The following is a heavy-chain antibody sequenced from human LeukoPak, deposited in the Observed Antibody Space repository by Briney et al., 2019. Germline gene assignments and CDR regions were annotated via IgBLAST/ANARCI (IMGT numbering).Heavy chain of an antibody. D-gene: IGHD3-22*01. CDR3: ARHLVFGYDSSGYYYFDY. CDR2: IYHSGSGST. Sequence: PSETLSLTCTVSGGSISSGGHSWSWIRQPPGKGLEWIGYIYHSGSGSTYYNPSLKSRVTISIDKSKNQFSLKLSSVTAADTAVYYCARHLVFGYDSSGYYYFDYWGQGTLVTVSS. V-gene: IGHV4-30-2*01. J-gene: IGHJ4*02. CDR1: GGSISSGGHS.